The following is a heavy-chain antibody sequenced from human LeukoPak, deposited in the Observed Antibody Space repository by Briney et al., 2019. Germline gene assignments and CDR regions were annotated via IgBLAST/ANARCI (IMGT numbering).Heavy chain of an antibody. CDR1: GFAFSSFA. V-gene: IGHV3-23*01. Sequence: PGGSLRLSCAASGFAFSSFAMTWVRQAPGKGLEWVSTVSCNADRTYYADFVKGRFTISGDNSKSTLHLQMNSLRAEDTAVYYCAKGTSDIVVVVAAYHLDYWGQGTLVTVSS. CDR2: VSCNADRT. D-gene: IGHD2-15*01. CDR3: AKGTSDIVVVVAAYHLDY. J-gene: IGHJ4*02.